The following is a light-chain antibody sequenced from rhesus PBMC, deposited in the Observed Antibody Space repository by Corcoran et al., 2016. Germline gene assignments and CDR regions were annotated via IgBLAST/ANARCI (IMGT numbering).Light chain of an antibody. CDR3: QHYYDNPWT. Sequence: DIQMTQSPSALSASVGDRVTISCRASQNIYSNLAWYQQKPGKAPKLLIYAASSLQTGIPSRFSGSGSGTDFTLTISSLQPADSAAYYCQHYYDNPWTFGQGTKVEIK. CDR2: AAS. V-gene: IGKV1S12*01. J-gene: IGKJ1*01. CDR1: QNIYSN.